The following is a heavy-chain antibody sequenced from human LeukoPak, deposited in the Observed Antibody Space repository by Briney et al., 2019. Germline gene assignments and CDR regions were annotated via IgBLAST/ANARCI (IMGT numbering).Heavy chain of an antibody. CDR2: ISSSGYST. Sequence: GGSLRLSCAASGLTFSSYAMSWVRQAPGKGLEWVSTISSSGYSTHYADSVKGRFTISRDNSKNKLHLQMNSLRGEDTAVYYCARDPGAWRYFDYWGQGTLVTVSS. V-gene: IGHV3-23*01. CDR3: ARDPGAWRYFDY. J-gene: IGHJ4*02. CDR1: GLTFSSYA. D-gene: IGHD7-27*01.